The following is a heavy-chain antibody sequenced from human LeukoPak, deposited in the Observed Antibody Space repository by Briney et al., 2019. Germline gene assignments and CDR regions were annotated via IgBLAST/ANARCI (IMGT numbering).Heavy chain of an antibody. Sequence: GGSLRLSCAASGFPFSSYSMTWVRQAPGKGLEWVSVITGSGGNTYYADSVKGRFTISKDSSKNTVYLQMSSLRVDDTAVYCCAKAASSSWPSYYYGMDVWGQGTTVTVSS. CDR2: ITGSGGNT. V-gene: IGHV3-23*01. D-gene: IGHD6-13*01. J-gene: IGHJ6*02. CDR3: AKAASSSWPSYYYGMDV. CDR1: GFPFSSYS.